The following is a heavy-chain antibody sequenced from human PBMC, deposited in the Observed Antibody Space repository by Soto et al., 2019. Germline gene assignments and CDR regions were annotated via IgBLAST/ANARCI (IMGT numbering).Heavy chain of an antibody. CDR3: AKDRSIAARSYYYYGMDV. J-gene: IGHJ6*02. D-gene: IGHD6-6*01. CDR2: ISYDGSNK. CDR1: GFTFSSYG. Sequence: GSLRLSCAASGFTFSSYGLHWVRQAPGKGLEWVALISYDGSNKYYADSVKGRFTISGDSSKNTLYLQMNSLRAEDTAVYYCAKDRSIAARSYYYYGMDVWGQGTTVTVSS. V-gene: IGHV3-30*18.